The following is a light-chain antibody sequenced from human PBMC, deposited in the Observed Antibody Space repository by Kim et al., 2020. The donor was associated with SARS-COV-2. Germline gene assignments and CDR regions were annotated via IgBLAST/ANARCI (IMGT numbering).Light chain of an antibody. J-gene: IGLJ3*02. V-gene: IGLV3-1*01. CDR2: KDN. CDR3: QAWDSSTTWV. CDR1: KLGDKY. Sequence: SYELTQPPSVSVSPGQTATITCSGDKLGDKYVSWYQQKPGQSPVLVISKDNRRPSGIPERFSGSNSGNTATLTISGTQAMDEADYYCQAWDSSTTWVFGGGTKVTVL.